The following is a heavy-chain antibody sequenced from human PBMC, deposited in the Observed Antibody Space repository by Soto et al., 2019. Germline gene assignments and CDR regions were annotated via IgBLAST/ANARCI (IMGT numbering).Heavy chain of an antibody. J-gene: IGHJ6*02. CDR3: ARPDEGIYHSNHHSYYALDI. CDR2: IVPIFGTT. V-gene: IGHV1-69*13. CDR1: GGTFRRYS. D-gene: IGHD3-16*02. Sequence: SMKVSCKASGGTFRRYSISWVRQAPGQGLEWMVGIVPIFGTTNYAQKFQGKVTITAEESTSTSYMELRSLRSEDTGVYYGARPDEGIYHSNHHSYYALDIWGQGNTVSVSS.